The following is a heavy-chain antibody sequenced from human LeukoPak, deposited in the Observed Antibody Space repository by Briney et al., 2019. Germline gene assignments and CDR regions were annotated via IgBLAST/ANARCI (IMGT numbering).Heavy chain of an antibody. CDR2: IYSGGST. D-gene: IGHD6-19*01. J-gene: IGHJ4*02. Sequence: GGSLRLSCAASGFTVSSNYMSWVRQAPGKGLEWVSVIYSGGSTYYADSVKGRFTISRDNSKNTLYPQMNSLRAEDTAVYYCARIPRIVAANQYYFDYWGQGTLVTVSS. CDR1: GFTVSSNY. V-gene: IGHV3-53*01. CDR3: ARIPRIVAANQYYFDY.